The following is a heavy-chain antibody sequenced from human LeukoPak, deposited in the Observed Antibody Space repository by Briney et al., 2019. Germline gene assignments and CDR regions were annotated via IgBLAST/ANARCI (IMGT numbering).Heavy chain of an antibody. J-gene: IGHJ4*02. V-gene: IGHV3-74*01. Sequence: GGSLRLSCAASGFTFSSYWMHWVRQAPGKGLVWVSRINSHGSSTSYADSVKGRFTISRDNAKNTLYLQMNSLRAEDTAVYYCAREYCSGGSCYYQSSYFDYWGQGTLVTVSS. D-gene: IGHD2-15*01. CDR1: GFTFSSYW. CDR2: INSHGSST. CDR3: AREYCSGGSCYYQSSYFDY.